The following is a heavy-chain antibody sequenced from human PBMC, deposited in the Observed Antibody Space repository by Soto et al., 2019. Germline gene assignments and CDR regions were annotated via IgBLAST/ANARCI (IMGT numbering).Heavy chain of an antibody. J-gene: IGHJ4*02. Sequence: QMQLVQSGPEVKKPGTSVKVSCKASGFTFTSSAVQWVRQARGQRLEWIGWIVVGSGNTNYAQKFQERVTSTRDMSTSTGHMEVSSLRSEDTAVYYCAASEGMCSGGICCPFDYRGQGTPVTVSS. CDR2: IVVGSGNT. CDR3: AASEGMCSGGICCPFDY. V-gene: IGHV1-58*01. D-gene: IGHD2-15*01. CDR1: GFTFTSSA.